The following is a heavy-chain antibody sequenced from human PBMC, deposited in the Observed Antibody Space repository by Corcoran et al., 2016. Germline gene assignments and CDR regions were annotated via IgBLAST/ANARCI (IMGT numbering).Heavy chain of an antibody. CDR2: MTPNSGKT. Sequence: QMQLVHAGAEVKKPGASVKVSSKASGYTFASYDINWVRQATGQGLEWMGWMTPNSGKTGYAQKFQGRVTMTRNTSISTAYMELSSLRSEDTAVYYCASGPGALYIWGQGTMVTGSS. V-gene: IGHV1-8*01. CDR3: ASGPGALYI. CDR1: GYTFASYD. J-gene: IGHJ3*02.